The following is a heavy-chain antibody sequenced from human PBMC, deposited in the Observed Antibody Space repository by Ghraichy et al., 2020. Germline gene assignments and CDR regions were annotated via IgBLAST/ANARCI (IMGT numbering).Heavy chain of an antibody. J-gene: IGHJ4*02. CDR2: ISDSGGTT. D-gene: IGHD6-19*01. Sequence: GGSLRLSCAASGFMFSSYAMSWVRQAPGKGLEWVSGISDSGGTTYSADSVKGRFTISRDNSKNTLYLQMNNLRAEDTAVYHCAKESSGWPRPYYFDYWGQGTLVTVSS. CDR1: GFMFSSYA. CDR3: AKESSGWPRPYYFDY. V-gene: IGHV3-23*01.